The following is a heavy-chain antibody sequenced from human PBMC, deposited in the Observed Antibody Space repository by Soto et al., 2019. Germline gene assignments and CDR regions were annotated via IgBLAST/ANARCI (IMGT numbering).Heavy chain of an antibody. Sequence: QVQLQQSGPGLVKPSQTLSLTCTVSGDSISSDYYHWTWIRQSPGKGLEWIGYIHHSGSIIYNPSLKSRVTISVDTSKNQFPLPLTSVTAADTAVYFCAREDDGGDSLDVWGQGTTVTVSS. D-gene: IGHD2-21*02. CDR2: IHHSGSI. CDR1: GDSISSDYYH. V-gene: IGHV4-30-4*08. CDR3: AREDDGGDSLDV. J-gene: IGHJ6*02.